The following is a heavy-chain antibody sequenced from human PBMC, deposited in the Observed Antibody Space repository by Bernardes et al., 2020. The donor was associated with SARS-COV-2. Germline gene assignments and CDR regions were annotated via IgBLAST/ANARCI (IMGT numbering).Heavy chain of an antibody. CDR1: GFTFDGYT. CDR2: ISPTSSHT. Sequence: GGSLRLSCAASGFTFDGYTMSWFRQAPGKGLEWVSVISPTSSHTFYAASVNGRFRISRENFKNTVYLHMNGLRADDTATYYCAKKGSTGIGRGSFYYLDSWGQGTLGTVAS. V-gene: IGHV3-23*01. J-gene: IGHJ4*02. D-gene: IGHD1-26*01. CDR3: AKKGSTGIGRGSFYYLDS.